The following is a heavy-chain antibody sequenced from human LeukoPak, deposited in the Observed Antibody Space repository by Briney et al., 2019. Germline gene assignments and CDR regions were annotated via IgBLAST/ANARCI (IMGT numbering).Heavy chain of an antibody. CDR2: IRYDGSNK. V-gene: IGHV3-30*02. Sequence: GGSLRLSCAASGFTFSSYGMHWVRQAPGKGLEWVTFIRYDGSNKYYADSVKGRFTISRDNSKNTLYLRMNSLRAEDTAVYYCARGSLYYFDYWGQGTLVTVSS. J-gene: IGHJ4*02. CDR1: GFTFSSYG. CDR3: ARGSLYYFDY.